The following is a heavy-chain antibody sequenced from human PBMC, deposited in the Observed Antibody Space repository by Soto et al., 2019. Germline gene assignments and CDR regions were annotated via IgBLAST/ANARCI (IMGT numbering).Heavy chain of an antibody. CDR1: GFTFSSYG. CDR3: ARTGAAAARSGWFDP. J-gene: IGHJ5*02. V-gene: IGHV3-33*01. Sequence: GGSLRLSCAASGFTFSSYGMHWVRQAPGKGLEWVAVIWYDGSNKYYADSVKGRFTISRDNSKNTLYLQMNSLRAEDTAVYYCARTGAAAARSGWFDPWGQGTLVTVSS. D-gene: IGHD6-13*01. CDR2: IWYDGSNK.